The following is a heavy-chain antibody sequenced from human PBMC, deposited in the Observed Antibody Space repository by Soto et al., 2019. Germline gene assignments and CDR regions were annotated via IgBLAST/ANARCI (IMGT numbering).Heavy chain of an antibody. CDR1: GYSFTSYW. D-gene: IGHD6-13*01. Sequence: PGESLRISCKGSGYSFTSYWISWVRQMPGKGLEWMGRIDPSDSYTNYSPSFQGHVTISADKSISTAYLQWSSLKASDTAMYYCASPRLRAAGTNEYYYYYGMDVWGQGTTVTVSS. V-gene: IGHV5-10-1*01. CDR3: ASPRLRAAGTNEYYYYYGMDV. J-gene: IGHJ6*02. CDR2: IDPSDSYT.